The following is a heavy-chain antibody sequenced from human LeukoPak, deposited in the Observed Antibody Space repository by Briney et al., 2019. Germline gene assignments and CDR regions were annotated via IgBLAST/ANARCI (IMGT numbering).Heavy chain of an antibody. D-gene: IGHD3-16*02. CDR1: GGSFSGYY. CDR3: ARGRVMITFGGVIVSHYFDY. V-gene: IGHV4-34*01. J-gene: IGHJ4*02. Sequence: SETLSLTCAVYGGSFSGYYWSWIRQPAGKGLEWIGEINHSGSTNYNPSLKSRVTISVDTSKNQFSLKLSSVTAADTAVYYCARGRVMITFGGVIVSHYFDYWGQGTLVTVSS. CDR2: INHSGST.